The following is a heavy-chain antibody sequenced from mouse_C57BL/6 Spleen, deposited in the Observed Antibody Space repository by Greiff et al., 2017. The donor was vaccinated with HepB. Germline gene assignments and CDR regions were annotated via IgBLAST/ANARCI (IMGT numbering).Heavy chain of an antibody. CDR2: IDPSDSYT. Sequence: VQLQQSGAELVKPGASVKLSCKASGYTFTSYWMQWVKQRPGQGLEWIGEIDPSDSYTNYNQKFKGKATLTVDTSSSTAYMQLSSLTSEDSAVYYCARKGTVVGAMDYWGQGTSVTVSS. J-gene: IGHJ4*01. CDR1: GYTFTSYW. V-gene: IGHV1-50*01. D-gene: IGHD1-1*01. CDR3: ARKGTVVGAMDY.